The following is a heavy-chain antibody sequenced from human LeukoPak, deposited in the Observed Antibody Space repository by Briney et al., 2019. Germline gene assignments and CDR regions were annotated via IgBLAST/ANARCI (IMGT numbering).Heavy chain of an antibody. CDR2: ISWNSGSI. D-gene: IGHD6-13*01. CDR3: AKALRSSSWDAFDI. CDR1: GFTFDDYA. J-gene: IGHJ3*02. V-gene: IGHV3-9*03. Sequence: GGSLRLSCAASGFTFDDYAMHWVRQAPGKGLEWVSGISWNSGSIGYADSVKGRFTISRDNAKNSLYLQMNSLRAEDMALYYCAKALRSSSWDAFDIWGQGTMVTVSS.